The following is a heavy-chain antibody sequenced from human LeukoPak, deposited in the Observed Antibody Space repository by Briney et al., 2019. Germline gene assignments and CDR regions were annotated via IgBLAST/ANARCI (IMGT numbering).Heavy chain of an antibody. V-gene: IGHV4-59*12. D-gene: IGHD5-18*01. CDR3: ARGLAVDTAMTDY. CDR2: IYYTGST. Sequence: IGYIYYTGSTTYNPSLKSRLTISVDTSKNQFSLKLSSVTAADTAVYYCARGLAVDTAMTDYWGQGTLVTVSS. J-gene: IGHJ4*02.